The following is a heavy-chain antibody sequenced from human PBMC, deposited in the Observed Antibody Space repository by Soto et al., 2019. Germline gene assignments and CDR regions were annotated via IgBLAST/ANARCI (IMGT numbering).Heavy chain of an antibody. D-gene: IGHD4-17*01. Sequence: QLQLQESGSGLVKPSQTLSLTCAVSGGSISSGGYSWSWIRQPLGKGLEWIGYIQHGGSTYYNPSLKSRVTISVDRSKNQFSLKLTSVTAADTAVYYCARAHYGDYGYGMDVWGQGTTVTVSS. CDR1: GGSISSGGYS. CDR3: ARAHYGDYGYGMDV. V-gene: IGHV4-30-2*01. CDR2: IQHGGST. J-gene: IGHJ6*02.